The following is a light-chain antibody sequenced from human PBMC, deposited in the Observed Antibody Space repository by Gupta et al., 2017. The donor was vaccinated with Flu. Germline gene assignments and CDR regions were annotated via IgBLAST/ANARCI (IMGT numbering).Light chain of an antibody. CDR3: SSYTSSSNNV. J-gene: IGLJ1*01. V-gene: IGLV2-14*01. CDR1: SSDVGGYNY. Sequence: QSAPTHPASVSGSPGQSITISSTGTSSDVGGYNYDSWYQQHPIKAPKHMIYEVSNRPSGGSNRFSGCKSSNTASLTIAGLHAEDEADYYCSSYTSSSNNVFGTGTKVTVL. CDR2: EVS.